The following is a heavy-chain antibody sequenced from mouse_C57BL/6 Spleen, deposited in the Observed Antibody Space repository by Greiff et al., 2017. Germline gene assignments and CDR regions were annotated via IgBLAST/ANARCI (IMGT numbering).Heavy chain of an antibody. CDR3: ARGKGYYVSSPYWYFDV. Sequence: VQLQQPGAELVRPGTSVKLSCKASGYTFTSYWMHWVKQRPGQGLEWIGVIDPSDSYTNYNQKFKGKATLTVDTSSSTAYMQLSSLTSEDSAVYYCARGKGYYVSSPYWYFDVWGTGTTVTVSS. CDR2: IDPSDSYT. D-gene: IGHD1-1*01. CDR1: GYTFTSYW. V-gene: IGHV1-59*01. J-gene: IGHJ1*03.